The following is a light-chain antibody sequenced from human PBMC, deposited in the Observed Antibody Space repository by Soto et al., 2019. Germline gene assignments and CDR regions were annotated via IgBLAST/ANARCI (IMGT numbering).Light chain of an antibody. Sequence: DIQMTQSPSTLSASVGDRVTITCRASQSIGDSLAWYQQKPGKAPYLLISDVSSLERGVPSRFTGSGSGTEFTLTISSMQPDDFATFYCQQYNGYSLPFGQGTKVDIX. CDR1: QSIGDS. J-gene: IGKJ1*01. CDR2: DVS. CDR3: QQYNGYSLP. V-gene: IGKV1-5*01.